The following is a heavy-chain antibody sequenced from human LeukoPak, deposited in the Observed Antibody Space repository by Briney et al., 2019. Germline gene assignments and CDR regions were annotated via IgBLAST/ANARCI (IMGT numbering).Heavy chain of an antibody. CDR3: ARGSAYYYDSSGYYRPAPNAFDI. V-gene: IGHV4-34*01. CDR1: GGSFSGYY. CDR2: INHSGST. D-gene: IGHD3-22*01. Sequence: ASETLSLTCAVYGGSFSGYYWSWIRQPPGKGLEWIGEINHSGSTNYNPSRKSRVTISVDTSKNPFSLKLSSVTAADTAVYYCARGSAYYYDSSGYYRPAPNAFDIWGQGTMVTVSS. J-gene: IGHJ3*02.